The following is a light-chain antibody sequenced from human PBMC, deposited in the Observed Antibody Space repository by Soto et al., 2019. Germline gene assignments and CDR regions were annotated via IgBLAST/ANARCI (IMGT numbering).Light chain of an antibody. CDR2: GAS. CDR3: QQCHKGPRIP. J-gene: IGKJ5*01. CDR1: ENVDTN. Sequence: LVMTQSPSTIAVPPGEGATLSCRASENVDTNLAWYQHKPGQAPRLLIYGASTRAAGVPARFSGSGSGTEFTLTISSLESEDVAGYYCQQCHKGPRIPFGPGARLEIK. V-gene: IGKV3-15*01.